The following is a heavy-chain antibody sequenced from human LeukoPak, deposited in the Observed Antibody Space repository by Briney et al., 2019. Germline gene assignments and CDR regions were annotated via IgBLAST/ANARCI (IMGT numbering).Heavy chain of an antibody. Sequence: GGSLRLSCAASGFTFSSYGMHWVRQAPGKGPEWVAFIRYDGSNKYYADSVKGRFTISRDNSKNTLYLQMNSLRAEDTAVYYCAKEQYYYDSSGYIIDYWGQGTLVTVSS. J-gene: IGHJ4*02. D-gene: IGHD3-22*01. CDR1: GFTFSSYG. V-gene: IGHV3-30*02. CDR2: IRYDGSNK. CDR3: AKEQYYYDSSGYIIDY.